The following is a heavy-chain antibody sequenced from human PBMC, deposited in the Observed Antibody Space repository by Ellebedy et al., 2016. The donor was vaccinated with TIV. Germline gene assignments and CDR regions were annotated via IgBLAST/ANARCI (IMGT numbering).Heavy chain of an antibody. D-gene: IGHD1-1*01. J-gene: IGHJ4*02. Sequence: PGGSLRLSCAASGFTFSSYAMSWVRQAPGKGLEWVSTISHTGSRTYYADSVEGRFTISRDNSKKTLYLQMNSLRPEDSAVYYCTTVFEFWGQGTLVTVSS. CDR2: ISHTGSRT. CDR1: GFTFSSYA. V-gene: IGHV3-23*01. CDR3: TTVFEF.